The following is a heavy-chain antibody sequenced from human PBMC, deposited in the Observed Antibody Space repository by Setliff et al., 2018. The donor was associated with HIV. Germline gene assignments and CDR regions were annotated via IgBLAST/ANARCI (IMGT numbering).Heavy chain of an antibody. CDR2: INTNTGSP. CDR1: GYTFINYA. V-gene: IGHV7-4-1*02. Sequence: ASVKVSCKASGYTFINYAMNWVRQAPGQGLEWMGWINTNTGSPTYARAFTGRFVFSVDTSVTTAYLQISSLKAEDTAVYYCARALYGDYGGDINWFDPWGQGTLVTVS. CDR3: ARALYGDYGGDINWFDP. D-gene: IGHD4-17*01. J-gene: IGHJ5*02.